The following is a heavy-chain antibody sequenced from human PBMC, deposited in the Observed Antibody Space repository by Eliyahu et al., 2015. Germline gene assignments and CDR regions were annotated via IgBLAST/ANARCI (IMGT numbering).Heavy chain of an antibody. V-gene: IGHV6-1*01. CDR1: XXXVXSNXAA. D-gene: IGHD3-10*02. J-gene: IGHJ6*02. CDR3: ARALYGGEPTWFV. CDR2: AYYRSKWYY. Sequence: QVQLQQSGPGLVKPSQTLSLTCAISXXXVXSNXAAWTXXRQSPXRGLEWLGRAYYRSKWYYDYAVSVKSRISINADTSKNQFSLHLNSVTPEDTAVYYCARALYGGEPTWFVWGQGTTVTVS.